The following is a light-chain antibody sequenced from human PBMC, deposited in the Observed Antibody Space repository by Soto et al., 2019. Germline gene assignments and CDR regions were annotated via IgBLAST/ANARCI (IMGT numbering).Light chain of an antibody. CDR3: QQYNKWLYT. J-gene: IGKJ2*01. V-gene: IGKV3-15*01. CDR2: GAS. Sequence: EIVMTQSPATLSVSPGERATLSCRASQSVSSNLAWYQQKCGQPPRLLIYGASTRATGIPARFSGSGSGTEFTLSISSLQSEDSALYYCQQYNKWLYTFGQGTKLEIK. CDR1: QSVSSN.